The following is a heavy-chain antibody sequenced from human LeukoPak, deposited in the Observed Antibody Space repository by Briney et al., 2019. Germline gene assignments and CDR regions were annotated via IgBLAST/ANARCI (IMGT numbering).Heavy chain of an antibody. CDR2: IYYSGST. V-gene: IGHV4-31*03. Sequence: SETLSLTCTVSGVSISSGGYYWSWLRQHPGKGLEWIGYIYYSGSTYYNPSLKSRVTISVDTSKNQFSLKLSSVTAADTAVYYCARDYSGYDFVTTGWFDPWGQGTLVTVSS. CDR1: GVSISSGGYY. CDR3: ARDYSGYDFVTTGWFDP. J-gene: IGHJ5*02. D-gene: IGHD5-12*01.